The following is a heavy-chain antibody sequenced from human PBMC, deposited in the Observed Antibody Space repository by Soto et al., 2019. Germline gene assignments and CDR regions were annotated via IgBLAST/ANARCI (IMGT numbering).Heavy chain of an antibody. V-gene: IGHV1-69*12. Sequence: QVQLVQSGAEVKKPGSSVKVSCKASGGTFSSYAISWVRQAPGQGLEWMGGIIPIFGTADYAQKFQGRVTITADESTGTAYMELSSLRSEDAAVYYWASHPPISAGGIERGYYYYYYGMDVWGQGTTVTVSS. CDR3: ASHPPISAGGIERGYYYYYYGMDV. D-gene: IGHD2-15*01. J-gene: IGHJ6*02. CDR1: GGTFSSYA. CDR2: IIPIFGTA.